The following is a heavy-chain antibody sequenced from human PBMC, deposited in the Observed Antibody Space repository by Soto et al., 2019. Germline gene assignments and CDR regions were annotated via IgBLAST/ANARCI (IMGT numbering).Heavy chain of an antibody. Sequence: QVQLVQSGAEVKKPGASVKVSCKASGYTFTSYTVSWVRQAPGQGLEWIGWISANNDNTDFAQKFQGRVALTTDRSTSTVYMDLRSLQSDDTAVYCCVRCVPWLDSWGQGTLVTVSS. CDR1: GYTFTSYT. V-gene: IGHV1-18*01. CDR2: ISANNDNT. J-gene: IGHJ5*01. CDR3: VRCVPWLDS.